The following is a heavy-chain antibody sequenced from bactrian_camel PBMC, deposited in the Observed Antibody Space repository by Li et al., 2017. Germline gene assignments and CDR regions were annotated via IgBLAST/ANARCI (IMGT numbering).Heavy chain of an antibody. CDR2: IESDGST. Sequence: HVQLVESGGGSVQAGGSLRLSCVASVDTIGRYCMGWFRQIPDKEREGVAGIESDGSTSYADSVRGRFTISKDNAKNTLYLEMNTLKPEDTAMYYCAAERGPSRDQTDYALFHGCLFGYWGQGTQVTVS. J-gene: IGHJ6*01. CDR3: AAERGPSRDQTDYALFHGCLFGY. CDR1: VDTIGRYC. V-gene: IGHV3S55*01. D-gene: IGHD5*01.